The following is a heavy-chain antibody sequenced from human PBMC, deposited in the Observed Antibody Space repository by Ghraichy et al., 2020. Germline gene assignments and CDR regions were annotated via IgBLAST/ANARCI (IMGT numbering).Heavy chain of an antibody. CDR1: GFTFNSYS. D-gene: IGHD6-13*01. CDR2: ISSSSSDI. CDR3: ARETGYSVDY. J-gene: IGHJ4*02. V-gene: IGHV3-48*02. Sequence: GGSLRLSCAASGFTFNSYSMNWVRQAPGKGLEWVSYISSSSSDIYYADSVKGRFTMSRDNAKNSLYLQMNSLGDEDTAVYYCARETGYSVDYWGQGTLVTVSS.